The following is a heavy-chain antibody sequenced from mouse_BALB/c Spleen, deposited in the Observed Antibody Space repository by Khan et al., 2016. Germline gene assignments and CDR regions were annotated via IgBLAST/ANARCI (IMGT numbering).Heavy chain of an antibody. CDR1: GYSFTAYY. J-gene: IGHJ4*01. CDR2: VNPNNGGT. CDR3: RRDAMDY. V-gene: IGHV1-26*01. Sequence: VQLQQSGPDLVKPGASVKISCKASGYSFTAYYINWVKQTHGKSLEWLGRVNPNNGGTSYNQKFKGKAALTIDKSSTTAYMELRSLTSEDSAVSCCRRDAMDYWGQGTSVTVSS.